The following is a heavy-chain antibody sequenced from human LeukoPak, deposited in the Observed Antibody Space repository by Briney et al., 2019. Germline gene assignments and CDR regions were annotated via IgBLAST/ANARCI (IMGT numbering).Heavy chain of an antibody. CDR1: GFTVSSNY. J-gene: IGHJ6*04. CDR2: IYSGGST. CDR3: AELGITMIGGV. V-gene: IGHV3-53*01. D-gene: IGHD3-10*02. Sequence: GGSLRLSCAASGFTVSSNYMSWVRQAPGKGLEWVSVIYSGGSTYYADSVKGRFTISRDNSRSTLYIQMNSLRAEDTAVYYCAELGITMIGGVWGKGTTVTISS.